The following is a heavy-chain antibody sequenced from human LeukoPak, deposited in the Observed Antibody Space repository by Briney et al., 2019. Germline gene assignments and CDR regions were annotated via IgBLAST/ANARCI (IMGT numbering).Heavy chain of an antibody. Sequence: QTGGSLRLSCAASGFTFSGSAMHWVRQASGKGLEWVGRIRSKANSYATAYAASVKGRVTISRDNSKNTLYLQMNSMRAEDTAVYYCAKDLTPRSRGWTVGDYWGQGTLVTVSS. CDR1: GFTFSGSA. V-gene: IGHV3-73*01. CDR2: IRSKANSYAT. D-gene: IGHD6-19*01. CDR3: AKDLTPRSRGWTVGDY. J-gene: IGHJ4*02.